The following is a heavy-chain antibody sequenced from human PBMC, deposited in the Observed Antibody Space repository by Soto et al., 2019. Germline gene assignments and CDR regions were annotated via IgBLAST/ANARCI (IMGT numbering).Heavy chain of an antibody. V-gene: IGHV1-18*01. J-gene: IGHJ4*02. CDR2: INTYDGNT. Sequence: ASVKVSCKASGYTFTTYAISWVRQAPGQGLEWMGWINTYDGNTDYAQNLQGRVTMTTDTSTNTAYMEPRSLRSDDTAVYFCARDPGYSYGYNWGQGTLVTVSS. CDR3: ARDPGYSYGYN. CDR1: GYTFTTYA. D-gene: IGHD5-18*01.